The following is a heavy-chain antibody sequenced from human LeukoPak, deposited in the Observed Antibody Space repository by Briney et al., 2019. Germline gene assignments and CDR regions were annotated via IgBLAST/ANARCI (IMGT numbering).Heavy chain of an antibody. CDR1: GVSISSYY. CDR3: ARAGGGYSFNY. CDR2: LYYSGNT. D-gene: IGHD2-15*01. V-gene: IGHV4-59*01. Sequence: SETLSPTCTVSGVSISSYYWSWIRQPPGKGLEWIGYLYYSGNTNYNPSLKSRVTISVDTSKNQFSLKLSSVTAADTAVYYCARAGGGYSFNYWGQGTLVTVSS. J-gene: IGHJ4*02.